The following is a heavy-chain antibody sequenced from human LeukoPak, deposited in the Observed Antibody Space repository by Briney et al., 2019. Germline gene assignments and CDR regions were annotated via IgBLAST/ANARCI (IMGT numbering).Heavy chain of an antibody. D-gene: IGHD2-2*01. CDR2: INHSGST. J-gene: IGHJ5*02. CDR1: GGSFSGYY. V-gene: IGHV4-34*01. Sequence: SETLSLTCAVYGGSFSGYYWSWIRQPPGKGLEWIGEINHSGSTNYNPSLKSRVTISVDTSKNQFSLKLSSMTAADTAVYYCARARYGIVVVPAANRYNWFDPWGQGTLVTVSS. CDR3: ARARYGIVVVPAANRYNWFDP.